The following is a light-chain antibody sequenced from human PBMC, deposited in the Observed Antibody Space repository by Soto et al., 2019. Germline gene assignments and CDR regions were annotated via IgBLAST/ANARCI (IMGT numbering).Light chain of an antibody. CDR3: QHYNSYSEA. CDR2: KAS. V-gene: IGKV1-5*03. J-gene: IGKJ1*01. CDR1: QTISSW. Sequence: DIQMTQSPSTLSGSVGDRVTITCRASQTISSWLAWYQQKPGKAPKLLIYKASTLKSGVPSRFSGSGSGTEFPLTISSLHTDDFATYYFQHYNSYSEAFGQGTKVELK.